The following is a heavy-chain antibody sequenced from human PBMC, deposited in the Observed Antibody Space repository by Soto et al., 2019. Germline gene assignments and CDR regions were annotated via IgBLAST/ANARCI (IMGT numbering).Heavy chain of an antibody. CDR2: ISGSGGST. D-gene: IGHD4-17*01. CDR3: AKAHGYRYGDYNRAFDY. J-gene: IGHJ4*02. Sequence: EVQLLESGGGLVQPGGSLRLSCAASGFTFSSYAMSWVRRAPGKGLEWVSAISGSGGSTYYADSVKGRFTISRDNSKNTLYLQMNSLRAEDTAVYYCAKAHGYRYGDYNRAFDYWGQGTLVTVSS. V-gene: IGHV3-23*01. CDR1: GFTFSSYA.